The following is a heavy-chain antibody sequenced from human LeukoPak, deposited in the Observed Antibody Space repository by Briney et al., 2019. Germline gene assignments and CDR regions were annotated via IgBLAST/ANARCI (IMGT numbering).Heavy chain of an antibody. D-gene: IGHD3-9*01. CDR3: ARDPGYNWFDP. CDR1: GGTFSSYA. V-gene: IGHV1-69*13. CDR2: IIPIFGTA. Sequence: SVKVSCKASGGTFSSYAISWVRQAPGHGLEWMGGIIPIFGTANYAQKFQGRVTITADQSTSTAYMELSSLRSEDTAVYYCARDPGYNWFDPWGQGTLATVSS. J-gene: IGHJ5*02.